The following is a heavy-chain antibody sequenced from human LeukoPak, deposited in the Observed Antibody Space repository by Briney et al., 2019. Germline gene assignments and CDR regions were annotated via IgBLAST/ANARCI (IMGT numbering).Heavy chain of an antibody. CDR2: TIPILGTA. CDR1: GGTFSSYA. D-gene: IGHD2-21*02. J-gene: IGHJ6*04. CDR3: ASTARNYYYYGMDA. Sequence: ASVKVSCKASGGTFSSYAISWVRQAPGQGLEWMGGTIPILGTANYAQKFQGRVTITADESTSTAYMELSSLRSEDTAVYYCASTARNYYYYGMDAWGKGTTVTVSS. V-gene: IGHV1-69*01.